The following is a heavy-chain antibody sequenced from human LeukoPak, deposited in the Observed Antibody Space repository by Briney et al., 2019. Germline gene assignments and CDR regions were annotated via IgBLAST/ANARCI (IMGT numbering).Heavy chain of an antibody. V-gene: IGHV1-46*01. J-gene: IGHJ4*02. CDR1: GYTFIDYY. D-gene: IGHD3-22*01. CDR2: VNPRGGST. CDR3: ARRYYDNSGHSYGYYFDY. Sequence: ASVKVSCKSSGYTFIDYYMHWVRQAPGQGLEWMGIVNPRGGSTIYAQDFQGRVTLTRDTSTSTVYMELSSLRSEDTAVYYCARRYYDNSGHSYGYYFDYWGQGTLVTVSS.